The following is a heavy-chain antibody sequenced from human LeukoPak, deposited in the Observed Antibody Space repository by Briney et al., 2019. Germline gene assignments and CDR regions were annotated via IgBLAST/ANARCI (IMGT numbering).Heavy chain of an antibody. V-gene: IGHV1-18*01. CDR2: ISTNSGH. J-gene: IGHJ5*02. Sequence: ASVKVSCKVSGYTFTSYGISWVRQAPGQGLEWMGWISTNSGHKAQKFQDRVTMTTDTSTSTSYMELRSLRSDDTAVYYCARDFFQSGGSWYDCFDPWGQGTLVTVSS. CDR3: ARDFFQSGGSWYDCFDP. D-gene: IGHD2-15*01. CDR1: GYTFTSYG.